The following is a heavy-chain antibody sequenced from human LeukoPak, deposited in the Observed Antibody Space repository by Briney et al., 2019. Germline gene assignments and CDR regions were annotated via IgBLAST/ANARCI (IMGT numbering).Heavy chain of an antibody. CDR2: IYYSGST. Sequence: SETLSLTCTVSGGSISSYYWSWIRQPPGKGLEWIGYIYYSGSTNYNPSLKSRVTISVDTPKNQFSLNLSSVTAADTAVYYCARAVRAGGGYGMDVWGQGTTVTVSS. V-gene: IGHV4-59*01. CDR1: GGSISSYY. J-gene: IGHJ6*02. CDR3: ARAVRAGGGYGMDV. D-gene: IGHD3-16*01.